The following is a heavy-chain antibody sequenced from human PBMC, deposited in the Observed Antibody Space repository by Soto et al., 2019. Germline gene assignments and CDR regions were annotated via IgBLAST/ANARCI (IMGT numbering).Heavy chain of an antibody. CDR3: ASGGNIVVVPAAISHYYYYGMDV. Sequence: QVQLVQSGAEVKKPGASVKVSCKASGYTFTSYYMHWVRQAPGQGLEWMGIINPSGGSTSYAQKFQGRVTMTRDTSTSTVYMEVSSLRSEDTAVYYCASGGNIVVVPAAISHYYYYGMDVWGQGTTVTVSS. CDR2: INPSGGST. D-gene: IGHD2-2*01. J-gene: IGHJ6*02. V-gene: IGHV1-46*01. CDR1: GYTFTSYY.